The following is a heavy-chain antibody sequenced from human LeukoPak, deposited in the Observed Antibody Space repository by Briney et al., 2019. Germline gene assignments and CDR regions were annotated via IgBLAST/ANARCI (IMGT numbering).Heavy chain of an antibody. V-gene: IGHV3-30*14. CDR2: ISYDGSNK. J-gene: IGHJ6*02. Sequence: PGGSLRLSCAASGFTFNSYAMHWVRQAPGKGLEWVALISYDGSNKYYADSVKGRFTISRDNSKNTLYLQMNSLRAEDTAVYYCARDLSLPLNSSSYYYYYGMDVWGQGTTVTVSS. D-gene: IGHD6-6*01. CDR3: ARDLSLPLNSSSYYYYYGMDV. CDR1: GFTFNSYA.